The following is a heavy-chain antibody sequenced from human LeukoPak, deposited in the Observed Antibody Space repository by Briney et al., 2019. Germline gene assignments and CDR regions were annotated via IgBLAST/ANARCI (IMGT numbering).Heavy chain of an antibody. J-gene: IGHJ4*02. CDR2: IRYDGSNK. CDR3: AKALRVKPAAAGAFDY. CDR1: GFTFSSYG. V-gene: IGHV3-30*02. D-gene: IGHD6-13*01. Sequence: PGGSLRLSCAASGFTFSSYGMHWVRQAPGKGLEWVAFIRYDGSNKYYADSVKGRFTISRDNSKNTLYLQMNSLRAEDTAVYYCAKALRVKPAAAGAFDYWGQGTLVTVSS.